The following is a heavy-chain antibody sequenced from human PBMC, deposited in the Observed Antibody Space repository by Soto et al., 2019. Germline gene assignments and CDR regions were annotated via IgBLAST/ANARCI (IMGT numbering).Heavy chain of an antibody. Sequence: QVTLKESGPVLVKPTETLTLTCTVSGFLLSNPRMGVSWIRQPPGKALEWLAHIFSNDENSYSTSLKSRLTTTKDPTKSQVVLTITNMDPVDTTSYCRARIRSGGPGGGMDVWGQGTTVTVSS. CDR1: GFLLSNPRMG. V-gene: IGHV2-26*01. D-gene: IGHD3-16*01. J-gene: IGHJ6*02. CDR2: IFSNDEN. CDR3: ARIRSGGPGGGMDV.